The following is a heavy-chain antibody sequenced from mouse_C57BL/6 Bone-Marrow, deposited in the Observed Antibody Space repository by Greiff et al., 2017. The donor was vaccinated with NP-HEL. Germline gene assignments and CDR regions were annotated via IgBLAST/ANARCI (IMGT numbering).Heavy chain of an antibody. Sequence: VKLVESGPELVKPGASVKISCKASGYAFSSSWMNWVKQRPGKGLEWIGRIYPGDGDTNYNGKFKGKATLTADKSSSTAYMQPSSLTSEDSAVYFGARRRPYYYGSSYDWYFDVWGTGTTVTVSS. J-gene: IGHJ1*03. D-gene: IGHD1-1*01. V-gene: IGHV1-82*01. CDR3: ARRRPYYYGSSYDWYFDV. CDR2: IYPGDGDT. CDR1: GYAFSSSW.